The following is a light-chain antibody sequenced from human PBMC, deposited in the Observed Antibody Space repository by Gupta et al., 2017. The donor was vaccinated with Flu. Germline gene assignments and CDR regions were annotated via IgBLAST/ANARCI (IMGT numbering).Light chain of an antibody. Sequence: QSVLTQPPPVSAAPGQKVTIPCSVSNSNRGPNYVSWYQQHPGTAPKPLIYDNYKRPSGIPYRFSGSKSGTSATLGITGLQTGDEADYYCGTWDHSLNNGRVFGGGTKLTVL. CDR2: DNY. CDR1: NSNRGPNY. CDR3: GTWDHSLNNGRV. J-gene: IGLJ3*02. V-gene: IGLV1-51*02.